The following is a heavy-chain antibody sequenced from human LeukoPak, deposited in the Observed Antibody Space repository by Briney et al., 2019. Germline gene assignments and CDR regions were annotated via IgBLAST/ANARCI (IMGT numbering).Heavy chain of an antibody. CDR2: ISADNGNT. J-gene: IGHJ4*02. CDR1: GYTFTSYA. Sequence: ASVKVSCKASGYTFTSYAISWVRQAPGQGLEWMGWISADNGNTDYAQRFQGRVTMTTDTSTSTAYMELSSLRSEDTAVYYCARAGGYCGRISCPYYFDYWGQGSLVAVSS. V-gene: IGHV1-18*01. D-gene: IGHD2-15*01. CDR3: ARAGGYCGRISCPYYFDY.